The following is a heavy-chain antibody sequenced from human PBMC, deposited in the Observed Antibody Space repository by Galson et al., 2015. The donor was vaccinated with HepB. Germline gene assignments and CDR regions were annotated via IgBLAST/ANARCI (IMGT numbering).Heavy chain of an antibody. CDR2: ISSNGGST. CDR1: GFTFSSYA. D-gene: IGHD5-12*01. V-gene: IGHV3-64*01. CDR3: ARDNIRIVATIFSGYYYYGMDV. J-gene: IGHJ6*02. Sequence: SLRLSCAASGFTFSSYAMHWVRQAPGKGLEYVSAISSNGGSTYYANSVKGRFTISRDNSENTLYLQMGSLRAEDMAVYYCARDNIRIVATIFSGYYYYGMDVWGQGTTVTVSS.